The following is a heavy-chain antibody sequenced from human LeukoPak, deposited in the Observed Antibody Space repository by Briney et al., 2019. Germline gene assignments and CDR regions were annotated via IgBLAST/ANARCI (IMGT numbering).Heavy chain of an antibody. Sequence: GGSLRLSCAASGFTFSNYAMSWVRQAPGKGLEWVSVNSGSGGSTYYGDSVKGRFTISRDNAKNSLYLQMNSLRAEDMALYYCAKAYSSSWYYYMDVWGKGTTVTVSS. J-gene: IGHJ6*03. V-gene: IGHV3-23*01. CDR2: NSGSGGST. D-gene: IGHD6-13*01. CDR3: AKAYSSSWYYYMDV. CDR1: GFTFSNYA.